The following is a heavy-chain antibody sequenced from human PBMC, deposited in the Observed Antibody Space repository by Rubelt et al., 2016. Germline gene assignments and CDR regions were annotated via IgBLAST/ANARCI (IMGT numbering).Heavy chain of an antibody. CDR1: GGSISSSDYY. CDR2: MYYSGST. J-gene: IGHJ4*02. Sequence: QLQMQESGPGLVKPSETLSLTCTVSGGSISSSDYYWGWIRQPPGTGPEWIVSMYYSGSTFYNLSLKSRVTVTVDTSKNLFSLKLSAVTAADTAVYYCARDQIPPGLFDYWGQGTLVTVSS. V-gene: IGHV4-39*02. D-gene: IGHD2-2*02. CDR3: ARDQIPPGLFDY.